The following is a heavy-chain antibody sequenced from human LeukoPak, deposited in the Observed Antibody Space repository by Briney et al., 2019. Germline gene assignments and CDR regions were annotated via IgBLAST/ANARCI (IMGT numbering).Heavy chain of an antibody. CDR1: GGSISNGGYY. CDR2: IYDSGTT. CDR3: ARGGDRRGFDY. J-gene: IGHJ4*02. V-gene: IGHV4-31*03. D-gene: IGHD3-10*01. Sequence: SETLSLTCTVSGGSISNGGYYWSWIRPHPGKGLEWIGYIYDSGTTYYNPALQSRVTISVDMSDNHFSLKMKSMTAADTAVYFCARGGDRRGFDYWGQGTLVTVSS.